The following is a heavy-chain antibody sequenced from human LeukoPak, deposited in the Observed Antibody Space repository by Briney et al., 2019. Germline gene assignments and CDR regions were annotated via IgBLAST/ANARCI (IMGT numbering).Heavy chain of an antibody. D-gene: IGHD3-3*01. CDR2: IRSSSSYI. CDR3: ARDGSTTIFGVVLPDAGNSWFDP. Sequence: GESLRPSCAPSGFTFTSYSMNWVRQAPGKGLEWVSSIRSSSSYIYYADSVTGRLTISRDQAKHSPFLQMNSLRAEDTAVNYCARDGSTTIFGVVLPDAGNSWFDPWGQGTLVTVSS. CDR1: GFTFTSYS. V-gene: IGHV3-21*01. J-gene: IGHJ5*02.